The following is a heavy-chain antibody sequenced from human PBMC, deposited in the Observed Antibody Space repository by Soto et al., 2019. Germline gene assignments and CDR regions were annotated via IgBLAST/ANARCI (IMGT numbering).Heavy chain of an antibody. CDR3: ARLRAAGLSQIIAAAGSRYYYYYGLDV. CDR1: GGSMISYY. D-gene: IGHD6-13*01. Sequence: SETLSLTCTVSGGSMISYYWSWIRQPPGRGLEWIGFIYYAGSTKYNPSLNSRVTISVDTSKNQFSLTVSSVTAADTAVYYCARLRAAGLSQIIAAAGSRYYYYYGLDVWGQGTTVTVSS. CDR2: IYYAGST. J-gene: IGHJ6*02. V-gene: IGHV4-59*12.